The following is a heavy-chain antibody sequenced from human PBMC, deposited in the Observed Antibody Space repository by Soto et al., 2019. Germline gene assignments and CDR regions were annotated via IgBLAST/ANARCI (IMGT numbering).Heavy chain of an antibody. CDR2: IYYSGST. V-gene: IGHV4-39*01. CDR3: LLGSGWKDFDY. D-gene: IGHD3-22*01. CDR1: GGSITSSSYY. J-gene: IGHJ4*02. Sequence: SETLSLTCTVSGGSITSSSYYWGWIRQPPGKGLEWIGNIYYSGSTYYNPSLKSRVTISVDTSKNQFSLKLSSVTAADTAVYYCLLGSGWKDFDYWGQGTLVTVSS.